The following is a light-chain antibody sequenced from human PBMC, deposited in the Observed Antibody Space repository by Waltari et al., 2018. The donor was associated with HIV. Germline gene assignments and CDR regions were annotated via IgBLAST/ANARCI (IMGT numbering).Light chain of an antibody. V-gene: IGLV3-25*03. J-gene: IGLJ2*01. CDR3: QSADNTGTSVV. Sequence: SYELTQPPSVSVSPGQTARITCSADALEKQHTYWYQQKQGQAPVGVIYKDTQMPSGIPERFSGSSSGTIVTLTISGVQAEDEAVYYCQSADNTGTSVVFGGGTKLTVL. CDR1: ALEKQH. CDR2: KDT.